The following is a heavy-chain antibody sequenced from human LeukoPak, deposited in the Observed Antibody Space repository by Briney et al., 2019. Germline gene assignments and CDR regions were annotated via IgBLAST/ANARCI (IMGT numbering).Heavy chain of an antibody. J-gene: IGHJ6*02. Sequence: ASVKVSCKASGYTFTTYAMNWVRQAPGQGLEWMGWINTNTGNPTYAQGFTGRFVFSLDTSVSTAYLQISSLKAEDTAVYYCARTGTGEVQQLARVYGMDVWGQGTTVTVSS. CDR1: GYTFTTYA. D-gene: IGHD6-13*01. CDR2: INTNTGNP. V-gene: IGHV7-4-1*02. CDR3: ARTGTGEVQQLARVYGMDV.